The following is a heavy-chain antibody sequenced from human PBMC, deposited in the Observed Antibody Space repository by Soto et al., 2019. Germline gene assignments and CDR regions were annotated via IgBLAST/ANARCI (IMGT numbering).Heavy chain of an antibody. CDR1: GFPFSSYG. Sequence: PGGSLRLSCAASGFPFSSYGMHWVRQAPGKGLEWVAVISYDGSNKYYADSVKGRFTISRDNSKNTLYLQMNSLRAEDTAVYYCAKDLAVVVVAATGPDYWGQGTLVTVSS. V-gene: IGHV3-30*18. J-gene: IGHJ4*02. D-gene: IGHD2-15*01. CDR2: ISYDGSNK. CDR3: AKDLAVVVVAATGPDY.